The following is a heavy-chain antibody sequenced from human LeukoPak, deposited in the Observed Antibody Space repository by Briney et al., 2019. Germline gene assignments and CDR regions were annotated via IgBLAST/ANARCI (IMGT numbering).Heavy chain of an antibody. CDR2: IFHSGGEI. D-gene: IGHD5-24*01. CDR1: GFTFSSYE. Sequence: PGGSLRLSCAASGFTFSSYEMNWVRQAPGKGLEWVSSIFHSGGEIHYADSVKGRFTISRDNSKSILSLQMNSLRAEDTAIYYCATYIQVQVPFEWWGQGTLVTVSS. V-gene: IGHV3-23*01. J-gene: IGHJ4*02. CDR3: ATYIQVQVPFEW.